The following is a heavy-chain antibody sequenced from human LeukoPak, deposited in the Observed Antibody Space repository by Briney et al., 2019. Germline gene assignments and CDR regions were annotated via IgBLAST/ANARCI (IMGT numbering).Heavy chain of an antibody. D-gene: IGHD2-15*01. J-gene: IGHJ5*02. Sequence: GGSLRLSCAASGFTFSSYGMHWVRQAPGKGLEWVAVISYDGSNKYYADSVKGRFTISRDNSKNTLYLQMNSLRAEDTAVYYCASCSGGSCYFPCLTSWGQGTLVTVSS. CDR1: GFTFSSYG. V-gene: IGHV3-30*03. CDR3: ASCSGGSCYFPCLTS. CDR2: ISYDGSNK.